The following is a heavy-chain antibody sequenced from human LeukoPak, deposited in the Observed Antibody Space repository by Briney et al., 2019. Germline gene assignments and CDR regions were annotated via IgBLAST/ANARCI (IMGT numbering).Heavy chain of an antibody. Sequence: PSETLSLTCTVSGGSVSTDSYYWSWIRQPPGKGLEWIGNIYYRGSTNYNPSLKSRVTISVDTSKNQFSLRLTSVTAADTAVYYCARAVTMVRGVIIGGYWSAPWGQGTLVTVSS. D-gene: IGHD3-10*01. CDR2: IYYRGST. CDR1: GGSVSTDSYY. J-gene: IGHJ5*02. V-gene: IGHV4-61*01. CDR3: ARAVTMVRGVIIGGYWSAP.